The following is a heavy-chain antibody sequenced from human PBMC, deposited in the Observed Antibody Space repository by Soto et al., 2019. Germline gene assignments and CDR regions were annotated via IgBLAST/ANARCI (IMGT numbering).Heavy chain of an antibody. J-gene: IGHJ4*02. Sequence: QITLEESGPTLVRPTQTLTLTCTVSGFSLSTDAVGVAWIRQPPGKALEWLALIYWNDEARYKSSLNNRLTITKDTSKNQVVLTMTDTAPLDTATYFCAHRIAAPGRTLDYWGQGILVTVSS. V-gene: IGHV2-5*01. CDR1: GFSLSTDAVG. CDR2: IYWNDEA. CDR3: AHRIAAPGRTLDY. D-gene: IGHD6-13*01.